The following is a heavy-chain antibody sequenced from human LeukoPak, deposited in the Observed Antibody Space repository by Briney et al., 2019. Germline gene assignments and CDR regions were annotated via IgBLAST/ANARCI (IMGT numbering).Heavy chain of an antibody. CDR3: ARAWQDSSGWYIFDY. J-gene: IGHJ4*02. CDR1: GYTFTSYG. CDR2: ISAYNGNT. Sequence: ASVKVSCKASGYTFTSYGISWVRQAPGQGLEWMGWISAYNGNTNYAQKLQGRVTMTTDTSTSTAYMEVSSLRSEDTAVYYCARAWQDSSGWYIFDYWGQGTQVTVSS. V-gene: IGHV1-18*01. D-gene: IGHD6-19*01.